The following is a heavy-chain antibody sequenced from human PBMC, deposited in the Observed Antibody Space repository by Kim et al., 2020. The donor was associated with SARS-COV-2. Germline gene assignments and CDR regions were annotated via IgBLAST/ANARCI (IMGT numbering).Heavy chain of an antibody. D-gene: IGHD1-20*01. CDR3: ARAYNPFLGYGHIDY. CDR2: ISAYNGNT. V-gene: IGHV1-18*01. Sequence: ASVKVSCKASGYTFTSYGISWVRQAPGQGLEWMGWISAYNGNTNYAQKLQGRVTMTTDTSTSTAYMELRSLRSDDTAVYYCARAYNPFLGYGHIDYWGQGTLVTVSS. J-gene: IGHJ4*02. CDR1: GYTFTSYG.